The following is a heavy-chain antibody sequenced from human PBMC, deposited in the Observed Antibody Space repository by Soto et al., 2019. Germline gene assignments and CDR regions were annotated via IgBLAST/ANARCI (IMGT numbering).Heavy chain of an antibody. Sequence: GGSLRLSCTASGFDFSGSEMNWFRQAPGKGLEWVAYITGSGGAMFHADSVKGRFSISRDNAKNSLFLEMNNLTANDAGLYYCAKVAPFILGSPFWGQGTLVTVSS. CDR3: AKVAPFILGSPF. CDR1: GFDFSGSE. J-gene: IGHJ4*02. CDR2: ITGSGGAM. V-gene: IGHV3-48*03. D-gene: IGHD2-21*01.